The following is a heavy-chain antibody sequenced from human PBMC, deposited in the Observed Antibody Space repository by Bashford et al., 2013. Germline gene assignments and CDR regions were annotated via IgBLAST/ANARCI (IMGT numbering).Heavy chain of an antibody. CDR2: ISSTGTTI. CDR1: ALNFSDYY. J-gene: IGHJ4*02. D-gene: IGHD4-11*01. Sequence: GGSLRLSCAASALNFSDYYMNWIRQAPGKGLEWVSFISSTGTTIYYADSVKGRFTISRDNAKNSLYLQMNSLRVEDTAVYYCARDTGRQYDFDYWGQGTLVTVSS. V-gene: IGHV3-11*04. CDR3: ARDTGRQYDFDY.